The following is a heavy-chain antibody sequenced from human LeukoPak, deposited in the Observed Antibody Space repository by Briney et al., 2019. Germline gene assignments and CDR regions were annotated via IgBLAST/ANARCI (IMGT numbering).Heavy chain of an antibody. V-gene: IGHV1-2*02. D-gene: IGHD6-19*01. CDR3: ARDLKMVAVAAPDY. J-gene: IGHJ4*02. CDR1: GYTFTGYY. Sequence: ASVKVSCKASGYTFTGYYMHWVRQAPGQGLEWMGWINPNSGGTNYAQKFQGRVTMTRDTSISTAYMELSRLRSDDTAVYCCARDLKMVAVAAPDYWGQGTLVTVSS. CDR2: INPNSGGT.